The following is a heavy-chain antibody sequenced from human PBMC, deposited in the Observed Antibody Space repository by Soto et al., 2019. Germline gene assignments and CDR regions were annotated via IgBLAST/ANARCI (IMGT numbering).Heavy chain of an antibody. CDR2: ISGSGGSA. D-gene: IGHD3-3*01. J-gene: IGHJ6*02. CDR3: AKNVGRPLDFGYGMGV. Sequence: GGSLRLSCAASGFTLSSYAMTWVRQAPGKGLEWVSAISGSGGSAYNADSVKGRFTISRDNPKNTLYLQMNSLRAEDTAVYYCAKNVGRPLDFGYGMGVWGRGTTVTVSS. CDR1: GFTLSSYA. V-gene: IGHV3-23*01.